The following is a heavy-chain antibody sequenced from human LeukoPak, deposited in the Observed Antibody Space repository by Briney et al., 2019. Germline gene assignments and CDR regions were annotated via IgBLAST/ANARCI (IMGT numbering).Heavy chain of an antibody. V-gene: IGHV3-30-3*01. CDR2: ISYDGSNK. Sequence: PGGSLRLSCAASGFTFSSYAMHWVRQAPGKGLEWVAVISYDGSNKYYADSVKGRFTISRDNSKNTLYLQMNSLRAEDTAVYYCAGDWWESNHLYFDYWGQGTLVTVSS. CDR3: AGDWWESNHLYFDY. D-gene: IGHD1-26*01. CDR1: GFTFSSYA. J-gene: IGHJ4*02.